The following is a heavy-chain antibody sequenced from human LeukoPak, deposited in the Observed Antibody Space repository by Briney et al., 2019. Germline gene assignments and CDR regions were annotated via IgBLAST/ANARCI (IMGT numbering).Heavy chain of an antibody. J-gene: IGHJ4*02. V-gene: IGHV4-4*07. CDR3: ARRGYCSADSCYFDY. CDR2: IYTSGST. D-gene: IGHD2-15*01. Sequence: SETLSLTCTVSGGSISSYYWSWIRQPAGKGLEWIGRIYTSGSTNYNPSLKSRVTMSVDTSKNQFSLKLSSVTAADTAVYYCARRGYCSADSCYFDYWGKGPLVTVSS. CDR1: GGSISSYY.